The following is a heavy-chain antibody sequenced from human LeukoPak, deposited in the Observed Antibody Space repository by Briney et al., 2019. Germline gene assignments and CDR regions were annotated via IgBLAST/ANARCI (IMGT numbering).Heavy chain of an antibody. D-gene: IGHD4-17*01. CDR1: GFTFSSYA. CDR3: ARDLGDGDYVGHDAFDI. V-gene: IGHV3-30-3*01. CDR2: ISYDGSNK. Sequence: PGRSLRLSCAASGFTFSSYAMHWVRQAPGKGLEWVAVISYDGSNKYYADSVKGRFTISRDNSKNTLYLQMNSLRAEDTAVYYCARDLGDGDYVGHDAFDIWGQGTMVTVSS. J-gene: IGHJ3*02.